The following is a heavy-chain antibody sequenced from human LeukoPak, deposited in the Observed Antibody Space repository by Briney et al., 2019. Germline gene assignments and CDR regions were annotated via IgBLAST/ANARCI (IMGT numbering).Heavy chain of an antibody. Sequence: PSETLSLTCTVSGGSIDNYYWSWIRQPPGEGLEWIGHILYSGTTSYTPSLKSRVTISLDTSKRQFSLKLTSVTAADTAVYYCARDLVTVTKGFDIWGQGTMVSVSS. J-gene: IGHJ3*02. V-gene: IGHV4-59*01. D-gene: IGHD4-17*01. CDR1: GGSIDNYY. CDR3: ARDLVTVTKGFDI. CDR2: ILYSGTT.